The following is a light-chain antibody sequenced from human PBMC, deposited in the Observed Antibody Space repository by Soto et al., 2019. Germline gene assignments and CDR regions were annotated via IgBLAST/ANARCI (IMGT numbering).Light chain of an antibody. J-gene: IGKJ2*01. CDR2: DAS. CDR1: QDISNY. CDR3: QQHDNLPYS. Sequence: DIQMTQSPSYLSASVGDRVTFTCQASQDISNYLQWYQQKEGKAPKLLIYDASNLETGVPSRFTGSGSGTDFTFTISSLQPEDIGTYYCQQHDNLPYSFGQGTKLEIK. V-gene: IGKV1-33*01.